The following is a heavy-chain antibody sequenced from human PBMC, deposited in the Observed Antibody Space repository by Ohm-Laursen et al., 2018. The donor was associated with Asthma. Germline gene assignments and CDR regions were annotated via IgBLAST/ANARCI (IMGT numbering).Heavy chain of an antibody. Sequence: SLRLSCAASGFTFSSYGMHWVRQAPGKGLEWVAVISYDGSNKYYADSVKGRFTISRDNSKNTLYLQMNSLRAEDTAVYYCARVLRPRGGMDVWGQGTTVTVSS. CDR3: ARVLRPRGGMDV. CDR2: ISYDGSNK. J-gene: IGHJ6*02. V-gene: IGHV3-30*03. CDR1: GFTFSSYG. D-gene: IGHD3-3*01.